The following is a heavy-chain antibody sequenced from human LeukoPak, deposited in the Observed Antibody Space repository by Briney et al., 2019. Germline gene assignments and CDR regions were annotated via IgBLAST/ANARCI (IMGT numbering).Heavy chain of an antibody. CDR1: GYTFTGYG. Sequence: GASVKVSCKASGYTFTGYGISWVRQAPGQGLEWMGWISAYNGNTNYAQKLQGRVTMTTDTSTSTAYMELRSLRSDDTAVYYCARVLSIVVVTAADFDYWGQGTLVTVSS. CDR3: ARVLSIVVVTAADFDY. D-gene: IGHD2-21*02. CDR2: ISAYNGNT. V-gene: IGHV1-18*01. J-gene: IGHJ4*02.